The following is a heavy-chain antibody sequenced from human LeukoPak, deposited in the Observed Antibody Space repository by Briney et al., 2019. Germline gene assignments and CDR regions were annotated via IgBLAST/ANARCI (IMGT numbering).Heavy chain of an antibody. J-gene: IGHJ6*02. CDR3: ARDQVDGGNSLYYYYYGMGV. Sequence: GGSLRLSCVASGFTVSSNYMTWVRQAPGKGLEWVSIIYNGVTTYYADSVKGRFTISRDTSKNTLYLQMNSLRAEDTAVYYCARDQVDGGNSLYYYYYGMGVWGQGTAVTVSS. D-gene: IGHD4-23*01. CDR2: IYNGVTT. CDR1: GFTVSSNY. V-gene: IGHV3-66*01.